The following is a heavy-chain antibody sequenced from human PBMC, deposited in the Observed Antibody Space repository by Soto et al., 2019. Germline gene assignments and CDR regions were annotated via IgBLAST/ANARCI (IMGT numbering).Heavy chain of an antibody. V-gene: IGHV4-39*01. D-gene: IGHD1-1*01. CDR3: ARRALEHTDNDAFDI. J-gene: IGHJ3*02. CDR2: IHHTGAT. Sequence: SETLSLTCTVTGGSMTRRNHYWGWVRQPPGKGLEWVASIHHTGATYYNPSLRARITMSVDTSNNRFSLSLTSVTAADTAVYYCARRALEHTDNDAFDIWGQGTMVTVSS. CDR1: GGSMTRRNHY.